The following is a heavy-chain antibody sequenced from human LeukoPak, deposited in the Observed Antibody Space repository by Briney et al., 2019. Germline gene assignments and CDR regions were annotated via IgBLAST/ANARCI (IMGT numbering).Heavy chain of an antibody. CDR3: ARAPEGITIFGVVIIGYFDY. Sequence: KTSQTLSLTCTVSGGSISSGGYYWSWIRQPPGKGLEWIGYIYHSGSTYYNPSLKSRVTISVDRSKNQFSLKLSSVTAADTAVYYCARAPEGITIFGVVIIGYFDYWGQGTLVTVSS. V-gene: IGHV4-30-2*01. CDR2: IYHSGST. CDR1: GGSISSGGYY. D-gene: IGHD3-3*01. J-gene: IGHJ4*02.